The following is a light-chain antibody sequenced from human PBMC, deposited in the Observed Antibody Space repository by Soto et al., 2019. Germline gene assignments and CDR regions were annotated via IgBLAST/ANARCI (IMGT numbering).Light chain of an antibody. CDR1: QSVSSN. Sequence: EIVMTQSPATLSVSPGERATLSCRASQSVSSNLAWYQQTPGQAPRLLIYGASTRATGIPARFSGSGSGTEFTLTISSLQSEDFAVCYCQQYNNWPPEITFGQGTRLEIK. V-gene: IGKV3-15*01. CDR2: GAS. J-gene: IGKJ5*01. CDR3: QQYNNWPPEIT.